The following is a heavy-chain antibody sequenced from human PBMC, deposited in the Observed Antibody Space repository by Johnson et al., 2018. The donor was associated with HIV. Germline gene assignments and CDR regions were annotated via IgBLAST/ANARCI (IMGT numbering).Heavy chain of an antibody. D-gene: IGHD1-26*01. J-gene: IGHJ3*02. CDR3: ARDAPDSGSYHAFDI. CDR2: ISYDGSNK. V-gene: IGHV3-30*03. CDR1: GFTFSSYW. Sequence: VQLVESGGGLVQPGGSLRLSCAASGFTFSSYWMSWVRQAPGKGLEWVAVISYDGSNKYYADSVKGRFTISRDNSKNTLYQQMNRLRAEDPAVYYCARDAPDSGSYHAFDIWGQGTMVTVSS.